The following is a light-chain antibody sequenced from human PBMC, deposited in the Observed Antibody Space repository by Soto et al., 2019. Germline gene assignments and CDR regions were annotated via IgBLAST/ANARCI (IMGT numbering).Light chain of an antibody. CDR2: DVS. J-gene: IGKJ5*01. CDR1: QGIRGA. CDR3: QQFNSYPIT. V-gene: IGKV1-13*02. Sequence: AIQLTQSPSSLSASVGDRVTITCRASQGIRGALAWYQQRPGKPPKMLIYDVSKLERGVPSRFSGSGSGTPFTLTISSLQAEDFATYYCQQFNSYPITFGQGTRLEIK.